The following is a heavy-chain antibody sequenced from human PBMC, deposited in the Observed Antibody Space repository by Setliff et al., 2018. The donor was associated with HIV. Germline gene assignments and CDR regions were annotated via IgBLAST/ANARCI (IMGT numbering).Heavy chain of an antibody. CDR2: MNQSGTT. D-gene: IGHD2-21*02. V-gene: IGHV4-34*01. Sequence: SETLSLTCDVYGTSFSDHYWSWVRQTPGKGLEWIGEMNQSGTTNYNPSLKSQVTMSIDTSERQFSLKLTSVTAADTAVYYCVRWYYCVSGACYRADYWGQGTMVTVSS. CDR1: GTSFSDHY. J-gene: IGHJ4*02. CDR3: VRWYYCVSGACYRADY.